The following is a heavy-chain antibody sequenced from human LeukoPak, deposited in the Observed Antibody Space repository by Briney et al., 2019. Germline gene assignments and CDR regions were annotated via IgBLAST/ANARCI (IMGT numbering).Heavy chain of an antibody. CDR2: IIGSGGSA. D-gene: IGHD2-21*02. CDR1: GFTFSSYA. Sequence: GGSLRLSCAASGFTFSSYAMSWVGQAPGKGREWVSAIIGSGGSAYYADSVKGRFTISRDNSKNTLYLQMNSLRAEDTAVYYCAKFFPAYCGGDCYPRAGYFDYWGQGTLVTVSS. CDR3: AKFFPAYCGGDCYPRAGYFDY. V-gene: IGHV3-23*01. J-gene: IGHJ4*02.